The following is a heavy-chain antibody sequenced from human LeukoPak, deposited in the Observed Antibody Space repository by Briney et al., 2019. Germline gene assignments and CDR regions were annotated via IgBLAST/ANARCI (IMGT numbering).Heavy chain of an antibody. CDR2: IYHSGST. D-gene: IGHD6-19*01. J-gene: IGHJ5*02. Sequence: SETLSLTCAVSGGSISSSNWWGWVRQPPGKGLEWIGEIYHSGSTNYNPSLKSRVTISVDKSKNQFSLKLSSVTAADTAVYYCARGRTVAGTGNWFDPWGQGTLVTVSS. CDR1: GGSISSSNW. V-gene: IGHV4-4*02. CDR3: ARGRTVAGTGNWFDP.